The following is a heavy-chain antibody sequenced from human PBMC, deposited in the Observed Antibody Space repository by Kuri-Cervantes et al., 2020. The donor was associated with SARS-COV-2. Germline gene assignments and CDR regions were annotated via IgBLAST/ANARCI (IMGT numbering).Heavy chain of an antibody. V-gene: IGHV1-69*13. D-gene: IGHD1-20*01. CDR3: ARGQASRMTGGGDFHYHYMDD. CDR2: TISVWDSS. CDR1: GGTLSGFG. Sequence: SVKVSCKASGGTLSGFGLSWVRQAPGQGLEWMGGTISVWDSSTYAQKFEGRVTITADECTDTGYMELVGLRPDDTAVYYCARGQASRMTGGGDFHYHYMDDWGAGTTVTVSS. J-gene: IGHJ6*03.